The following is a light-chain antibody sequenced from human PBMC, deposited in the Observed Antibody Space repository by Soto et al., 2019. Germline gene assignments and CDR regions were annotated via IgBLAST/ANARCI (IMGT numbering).Light chain of an antibody. CDR2: DVS. V-gene: IGLV2-11*01. Sequence: QSALTQPRSVSGSPGQSVTISCTGTSSDVGGSNYVSWYQQHPGKAPKLMIYDVSKRPSGVPDRFSGSKSGNTASLTISGLQAEDEADYYCCSYAGSYTFYVFGTGTKVTV. CDR3: CSYAGSYTFYV. J-gene: IGLJ1*01. CDR1: SSDVGGSNY.